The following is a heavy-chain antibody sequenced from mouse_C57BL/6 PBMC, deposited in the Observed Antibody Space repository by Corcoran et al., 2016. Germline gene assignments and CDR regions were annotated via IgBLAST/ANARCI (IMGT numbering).Heavy chain of an antibody. CDR1: GYTFTTYG. D-gene: IGHD1-1*01. CDR2: INTYSGVP. CDR3: ARWGSPSFAY. V-gene: IGHV9-3*01. J-gene: IGHJ3*01. Sequence: QIQLVQSGPELKKPGETVKISCKASGYTFTTYGMSWVKQAPGKGLKWMGWINTYSGVPTYADDFKGRFAFSLETSASTAYLQINNLKNEDTATYFCARWGSPSFAYWGQGTLVTVSA.